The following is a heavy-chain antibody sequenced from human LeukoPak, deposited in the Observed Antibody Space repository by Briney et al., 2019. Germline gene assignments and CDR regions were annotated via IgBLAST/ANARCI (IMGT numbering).Heavy chain of an antibody. CDR2: IYYSGST. CDR1: GGSISGYY. Sequence: SETLSLTCTVSGGSISGYYWTWLRQPPGKGLEWIGYIYYSGSTNYNPSLKSRVTISVDTSKNQFSLKLSSVTAADTAVYCCARTSWVGATRYFDYWGQGTLVTVSS. D-gene: IGHD1-26*01. CDR3: ARTSWVGATRYFDY. V-gene: IGHV4-59*01. J-gene: IGHJ4*02.